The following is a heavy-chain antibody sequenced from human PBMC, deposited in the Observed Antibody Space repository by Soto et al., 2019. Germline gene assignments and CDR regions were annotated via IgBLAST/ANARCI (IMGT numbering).Heavy chain of an antibody. V-gene: IGHV1-46*03. J-gene: IGHJ3*02. CDR2: INPNGGST. Sequence: QVQLVQSGAEVKKPGASVKISCEASGYSFTSQYVHWVRQAPGQGLEWMGIINPNGGSTTYAQKFKGRVTMTRETSTGTVYMELRSLTFGDTAVYYCAREQGLRPGGGGTEPLDIWGQGTMVTVAS. CDR1: GYSFTSQY. CDR3: AREQGLRPGGGGTEPLDI. D-gene: IGHD6-25*01.